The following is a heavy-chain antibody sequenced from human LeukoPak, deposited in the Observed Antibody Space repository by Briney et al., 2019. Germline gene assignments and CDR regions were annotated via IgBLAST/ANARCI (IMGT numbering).Heavy chain of an antibody. CDR1: GFTFSDYY. V-gene: IGHV3-23*01. J-gene: IGHJ4*02. CDR3: AKGDLPLLYGGAFDS. CDR2: ISGSGGST. Sequence: PGGSLRLSCAASGFTFSDYYMSWIRQAPGKGLEWVSAISGSGGSTYYADSVKGRFTISRDNSQNMLYLQMNSLRAEDTAVYYCAKGDLPLLYGGAFDSWGQGILVTVSS. D-gene: IGHD2-2*02.